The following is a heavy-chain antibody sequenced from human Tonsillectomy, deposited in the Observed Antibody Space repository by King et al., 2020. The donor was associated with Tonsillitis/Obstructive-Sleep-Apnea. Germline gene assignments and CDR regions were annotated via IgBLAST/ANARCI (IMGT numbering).Heavy chain of an antibody. CDR2: IWYDGSKK. J-gene: IGHJ6*02. V-gene: IGHV3-30*04. D-gene: IGHD3-10*01. CDR1: GFNFSGYT. CDR3: ARDDVYYSGSVRNYYYGMDV. Sequence: VQLVESGGGVVQPGRSLRLSCAASGFNFSGYTIHWVRQAPGKGLEWVAVIWYDGSKKYYAESVKGRFTMSRDNSKNTLYLQMNSLRHDDTAVYFCARDDVYYSGSVRNYYYGMDVWGQGTTVTVSS.